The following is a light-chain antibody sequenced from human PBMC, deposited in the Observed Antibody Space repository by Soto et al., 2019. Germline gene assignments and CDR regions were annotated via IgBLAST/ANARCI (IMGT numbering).Light chain of an antibody. Sequence: QSVLTQPASVSGSRGQSITISCTGTSSDVGGYNYVSWYQQHPGKAPKLMIYEVSNRPSGVSNRFSGSKSGNTASLTISGLQAEDEADYYCSSYTSSSTRVFGTGTKAPS. V-gene: IGLV2-14*01. CDR3: SSYTSSSTRV. CDR1: SSDVGGYNY. J-gene: IGLJ1*01. CDR2: EVS.